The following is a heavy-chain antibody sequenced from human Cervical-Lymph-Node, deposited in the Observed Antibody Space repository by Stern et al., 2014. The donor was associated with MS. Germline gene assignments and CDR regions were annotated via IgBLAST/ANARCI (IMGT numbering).Heavy chain of an antibody. CDR1: GGTFSSYA. D-gene: IGHD3-22*01. CDR3: ARGGEGYDSSGYYFDYFDY. J-gene: IGHJ4*02. CDR2: TIPIFGTA. V-gene: IGHV1-69*01. Sequence: VQLVQSGAEVKKPGSSVKVSCKASGGTFSSYAISWVRQAPGQGLDWMGGTIPIFGTANYAQKFQGRVTITADESTSTAYMELSSLRSEDTAVYYCARGGEGYDSSGYYFDYFDYWGQGTLVTVSS.